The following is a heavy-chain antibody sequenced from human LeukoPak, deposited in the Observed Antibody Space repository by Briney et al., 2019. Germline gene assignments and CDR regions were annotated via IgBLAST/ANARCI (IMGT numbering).Heavy chain of an antibody. D-gene: IGHD5-18*01. CDR2: INPNSGGT. J-gene: IGHJ4*02. CDR3: ARVFDEDTAQIRFDY. CDR1: GYTFTGYY. V-gene: IGHV1-2*06. Sequence: SSVKVSCKASGYTFTGYYMYWVRQAPGQGLEWIGRINPNSGGTNYAQKFQGRVTMTRDTSISTAYMELSRLRSDNTAVYYCARVFDEDTAQIRFDYWGQGTLVTVSS.